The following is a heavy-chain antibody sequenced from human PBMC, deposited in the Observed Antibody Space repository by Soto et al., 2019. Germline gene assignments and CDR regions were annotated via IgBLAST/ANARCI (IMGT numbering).Heavy chain of an antibody. CDR3: ARTCRESGGDDLDD. V-gene: IGHV3-66*01. D-gene: IGHD2-21*01. Sequence: EVQLVESGGGLVQPGGSLTLSCAASGFSVSDYYMSWVRQAPGKGLEWVSIIYTGGTTYYEDSLKGRVTFSRDSSKNTLYLHINRLKVEDTGVDHCARTCRESGGDDLDDWGQGTLGTVSS. CDR2: IYTGGTT. CDR1: GFSVSDYY. J-gene: IGHJ4*02.